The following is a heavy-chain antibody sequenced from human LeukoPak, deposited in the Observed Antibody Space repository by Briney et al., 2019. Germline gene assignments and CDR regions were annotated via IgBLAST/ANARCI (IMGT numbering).Heavy chain of an antibody. V-gene: IGHV3-20*04. D-gene: IGHD1-26*01. Sequence: GGSLRLSCGASGFXFHDYGMSGVRQARGKGLEGVCGINLYGGSTAYAASVKGRFTTPRDNANNTLFLQMNSLRAEDTALYYCARLGVGATRDAFDLWGQGTMVTVSS. CDR3: ARLGVGATRDAFDL. CDR2: INLYGGST. J-gene: IGHJ3*01. CDR1: GFXFHDYG.